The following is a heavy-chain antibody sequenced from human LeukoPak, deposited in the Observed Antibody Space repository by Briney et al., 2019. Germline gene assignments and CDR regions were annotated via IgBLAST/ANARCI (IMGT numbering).Heavy chain of an antibody. Sequence: SETLSLTCAVSGYSISSGYYWGWIRQPPGKGLEWIGSIYHSGSTYYNPSLKSRVTISVDTSKNQFSLKLSSVTAADTAVYYCARRMVNYVWGSYRYDAFDIWGQGTIVTVSS. J-gene: IGHJ3*02. D-gene: IGHD3-16*02. V-gene: IGHV4-38-2*01. CDR3: ARRMVNYVWGSYRYDAFDI. CDR1: GYSISSGYY. CDR2: IYHSGST.